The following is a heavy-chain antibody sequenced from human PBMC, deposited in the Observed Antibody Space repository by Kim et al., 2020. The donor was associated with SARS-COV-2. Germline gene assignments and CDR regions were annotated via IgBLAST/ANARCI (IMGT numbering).Heavy chain of an antibody. D-gene: IGHD3-3*01. CDR3: ARALLEWPDAFDI. J-gene: IGHJ3*02. V-gene: IGHV3-48*03. Sequence: TDPVKGRCPISRDNARNSMYLQMNSLRAEDTAGYYCARALLEWPDAFDIWGQGTMVTVSS.